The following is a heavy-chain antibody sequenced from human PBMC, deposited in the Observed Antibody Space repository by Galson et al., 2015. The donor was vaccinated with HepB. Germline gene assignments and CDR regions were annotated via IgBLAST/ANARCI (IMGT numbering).Heavy chain of an antibody. Sequence: SLRLSCAASGFTFSSNAMSWVRQAPGKGLEWVSGISGSVGNTYYADSVKGRFTISRDDSKNTLFLQMSSLRAEDTAMYYCAKNVRRGGWLQLDYFDYWGQGTLVTVSS. CDR3: AKNVRRGGWLQLDYFDY. CDR2: ISGSVGNT. V-gene: IGHV3-23*01. CDR1: GFTFSSNA. D-gene: IGHD5-24*01. J-gene: IGHJ4*02.